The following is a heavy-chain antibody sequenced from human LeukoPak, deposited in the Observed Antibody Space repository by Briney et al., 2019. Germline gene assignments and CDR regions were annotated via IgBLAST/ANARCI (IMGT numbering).Heavy chain of an antibody. Sequence: SETLSLTCTVSGGSLTSYYWCWIRQPPGKGLEWIGYAYYSGSTNYNPPPQSRVSISVDTSKNQFSLKLSSVTAADTAVYYCARGGGYNNFDLWGQGILVSVSS. J-gene: IGHJ4*02. V-gene: IGHV4-59*01. CDR2: AYYSGST. D-gene: IGHD5-24*01. CDR3: ARGGGYNNFDL. CDR1: GGSLTSYY.